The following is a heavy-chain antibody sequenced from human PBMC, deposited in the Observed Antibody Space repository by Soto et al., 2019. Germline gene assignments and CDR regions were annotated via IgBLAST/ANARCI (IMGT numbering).Heavy chain of an antibody. CDR3: ARLGGYYQSLDT. V-gene: IGHV4-59*08. D-gene: IGHD3-22*01. CDR2: VYYTGTT. J-gene: IGHJ5*02. CDR1: GGSIDSYY. Sequence: SETLSLTCTVSGGSIDSYYWTWIRQPPGKGLEWIGYVYYTGTTTYSPSLKSRVTISVDTSMNQISLKLSSVTAADTASYYCARLGGYYQSLDTWGQGTLVTVSS.